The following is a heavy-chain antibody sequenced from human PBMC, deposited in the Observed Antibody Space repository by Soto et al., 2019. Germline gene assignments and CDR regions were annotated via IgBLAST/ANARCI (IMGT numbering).Heavy chain of an antibody. D-gene: IGHD2-8*01. CDR3: AILTPIPPTPSLSNWFDP. CDR2: IIPIFGTA. Sequence: QVQLVQSGAEVKKPGSSVKVSCKASGGTFSSYAISWVRQAPGQGLEWMGGIIPIFGTANYAQKFQGRVTITADESTSTAYMELCSLRSEDTAVYYCAILTPIPPTPSLSNWFDPWGQGTLVTVSS. CDR1: GGTFSSYA. V-gene: IGHV1-69*01. J-gene: IGHJ5*02.